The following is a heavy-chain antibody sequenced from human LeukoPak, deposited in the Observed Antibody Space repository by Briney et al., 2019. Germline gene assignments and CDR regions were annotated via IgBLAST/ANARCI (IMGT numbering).Heavy chain of an antibody. J-gene: IGHJ3*02. V-gene: IGHV4-61*02. D-gene: IGHD5-18*01. CDR3: ARRPMDTLDDGFDI. CDR2: IYTSGST. CDR1: GGSISSSSYY. Sequence: SETLSLTCTVSGGSISSSSYYWSWIRQPAGKGLEWIGRIYTSGSTDYNPSLKSRVTISVDTSKNQFSLKLRSVTATDTAVYYCARRPMDTLDDGFDIWGQGTMVTVSS.